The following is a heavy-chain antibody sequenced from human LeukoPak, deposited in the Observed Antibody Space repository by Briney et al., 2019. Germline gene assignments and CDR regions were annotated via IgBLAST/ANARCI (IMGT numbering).Heavy chain of an antibody. J-gene: IGHJ4*02. CDR3: AREKEPYTISWYGY. CDR1: GFTFSSYG. D-gene: IGHD6-13*01. CDR2: ISYDGNNK. V-gene: IGHV3-30*19. Sequence: GGSLRLSCAASGFTFSSYGMHWVRQAPGKGLEWVAAISYDGNNKYYADSVKGRFAISRDNSKNTLYVQMNSLRAEDTALYYCAREKEPYTISWYGYWGLGTLVSVSS.